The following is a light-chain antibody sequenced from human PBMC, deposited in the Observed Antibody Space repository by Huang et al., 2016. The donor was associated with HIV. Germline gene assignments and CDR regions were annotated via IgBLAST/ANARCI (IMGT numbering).Light chain of an antibody. J-gene: IGKJ4*01. V-gene: IGKV3-11*01. CDR2: DAS. Sequence: EIVLTQSPATLSLSPGERATLSCTASQSVSKYLAWYQQKPGQAPRLLIYDASNRATGIPARFSGSGSVTDFTLTISSLEPEDFAVYYCQQRSKWPPLTFGGGTKVDIK. CDR3: QQRSKWPPLT. CDR1: QSVSKY.